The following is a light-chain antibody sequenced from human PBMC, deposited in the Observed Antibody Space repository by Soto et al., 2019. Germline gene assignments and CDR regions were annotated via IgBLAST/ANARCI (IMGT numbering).Light chain of an antibody. CDR1: QSGRDMY. J-gene: IGKJ1*01. V-gene: IGKV3-20*01. Sequence: EIVLTQSPGTLSLSPGERATLSCRASQSGRDMYLAWYQQKPGQPPRLLIYGVSSRAYGIPDRFSGSGSGTDFTLTISRLEPEDFAVYYCQQYANSHGTFGQGTKVEMK. CDR2: GVS. CDR3: QQYANSHGT.